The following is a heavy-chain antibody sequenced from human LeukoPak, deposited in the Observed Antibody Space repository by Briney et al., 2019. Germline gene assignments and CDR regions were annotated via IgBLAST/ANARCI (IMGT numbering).Heavy chain of an antibody. CDR1: GGSFSDYY. V-gene: IGHV4-34*01. J-gene: IGHJ4*02. CDR2: INHSGST. Sequence: ASETLSLTCAVYGGSFSDYYWSWIRQSPGEGREWIGEINHSGSTNYNPSLKSRVTISLDTPKNQFSLRLTSVTAADTALYFCARARESRNSGWSLALYYFDNWGQGTLVTVSS. CDR3: ARARESRNSGWSLALYYFDN. D-gene: IGHD6-19*01.